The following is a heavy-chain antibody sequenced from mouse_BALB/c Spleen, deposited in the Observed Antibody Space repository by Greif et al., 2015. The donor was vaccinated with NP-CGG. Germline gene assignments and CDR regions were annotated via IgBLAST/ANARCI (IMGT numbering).Heavy chain of an antibody. D-gene: IGHD2-4*01. CDR1: GFTFSSFG. CDR3: ARGGYYDYDGMDY. CDR2: ISSGSSTI. J-gene: IGHJ4*01. V-gene: IGHV5-17*02. Sequence: EVKLVESGGGLVQPGGSRKLSCAASGFTFSSFGMHWVRQAPEKGLEWVAYISSGSSTIYYADTVKGRFTISRDNPKNPLFLQMTSLRSEDTAMYYCARGGYYDYDGMDYWGQGTSVTVSS.